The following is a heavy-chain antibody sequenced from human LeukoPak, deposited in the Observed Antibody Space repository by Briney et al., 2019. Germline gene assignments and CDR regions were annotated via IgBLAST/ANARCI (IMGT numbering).Heavy chain of an antibody. D-gene: IGHD3-22*01. V-gene: IGHV4-4*02. CDR3: ARQVITMIVVVVHKGRFDP. CDR2: IHQSGST. CDR1: GGFMNSINW. Sequence: PSGTLSLTCVVSGGFMNSINWWSWVRQPPGKGLEWIGEIHQSGSTNYNPSLKSRVTISVDTSKNQFSLKLSSVTAADTAVYYCARQVITMIVVVVHKGRFDPWGQGTLVTVSS. J-gene: IGHJ5*02.